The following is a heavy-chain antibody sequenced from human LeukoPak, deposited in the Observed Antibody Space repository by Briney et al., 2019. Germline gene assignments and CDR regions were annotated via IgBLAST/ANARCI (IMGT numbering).Heavy chain of an antibody. CDR2: INPSGGST. V-gene: IGHV1-46*01. CDR1: GYTFTSYD. D-gene: IGHD3-16*01. Sequence: ASVKFSCKASGYTFTSYDINWVRQATGQGLEWMGIINPSGGSTSYAQKFQGRVTMTRDTSTSTVYMELSSLRSEDTAVYYCASLGGLEVAHDAFDIWGQGTTVTVSS. CDR3: ASLGGLEVAHDAFDI. J-gene: IGHJ3*02.